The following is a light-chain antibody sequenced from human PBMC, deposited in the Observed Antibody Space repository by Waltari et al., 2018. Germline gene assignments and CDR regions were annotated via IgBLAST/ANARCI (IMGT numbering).Light chain of an antibody. J-gene: IGKJ4*01. CDR1: QTISTY. CDR3: QQSYSNPLT. Sequence: DIQMTQSPPSLSASVGDRVTISCRASQTISTYLQWYQQKSGKAPNLLIYGASTLHTGVTSRFSGSGSGADFTLTISGLRPEDSATYYCQQSYSNPLTFGGGTKLEIK. V-gene: IGKV1-39*01. CDR2: GAS.